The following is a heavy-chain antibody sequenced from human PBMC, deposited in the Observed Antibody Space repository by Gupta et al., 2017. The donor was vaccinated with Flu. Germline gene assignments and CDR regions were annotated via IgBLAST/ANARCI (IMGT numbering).Heavy chain of an antibody. V-gene: IGHV1-2*02. J-gene: IGHJ6*02. D-gene: IGHD4-17*01. CDR1: GYTFTGYY. CDR3: ASPSRGTVTTYGRYYYYGMDV. CDR2: INPNSGGT. Sequence: QVQLVQSGAEVKKPGASVKVSCKASGYTFTGYYMHWVRQAPGQGLEWMGWINPNSGGTNYAQKFQGRVTMTRDTSISTAYMELSRLRSDDTAVYYCASPSRGTVTTYGRYYYYGMDVWGQGTTVTVSS.